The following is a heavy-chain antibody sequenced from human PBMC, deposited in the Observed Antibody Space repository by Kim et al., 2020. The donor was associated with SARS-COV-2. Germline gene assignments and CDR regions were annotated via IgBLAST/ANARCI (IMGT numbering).Heavy chain of an antibody. V-gene: IGHV3-11*05. J-gene: IGHJ6*02. D-gene: IGHD3-16*02. Sequence: GGSLRLSCAASGFTFSDYYMSWIRQAPGKGLEWVLYISSSSSYANYADSVKGRFTISRDNAKNSLYLQMNSLRAEDTAVYYCARVGYDYVWGSYRDYYYYYGMDVWGQGTTVTVSS. CDR3: ARVGYDYVWGSYRDYYYYYGMDV. CDR1: GFTFSDYY. CDR2: ISSSSSYA.